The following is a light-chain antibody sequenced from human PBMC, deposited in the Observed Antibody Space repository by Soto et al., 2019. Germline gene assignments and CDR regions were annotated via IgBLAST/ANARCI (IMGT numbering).Light chain of an antibody. V-gene: IGKV1-5*03. CDR2: TAS. J-gene: IGKJ1*01. CDR3: QHERT. CDR1: QSINGW. Sequence: DIPLTQSPSTLSASVGDRVTITCRASQSINGWLAWYQQKPGKAPKLLIYTASTLKSGVPSRFSGSGSGTEFTLTISSLQSEDFAVYYCQHERTFGQGTKV.